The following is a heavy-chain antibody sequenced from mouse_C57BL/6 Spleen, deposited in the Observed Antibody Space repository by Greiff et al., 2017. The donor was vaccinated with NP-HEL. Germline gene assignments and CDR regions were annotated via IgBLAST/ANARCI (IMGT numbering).Heavy chain of an antibody. D-gene: IGHD2-5*01. CDR1: GYTFTSYW. V-gene: IGHV1-52*01. Sequence: QVQLQQPGAELVRPGSSVKLSCKASGYTFTSYWMHWVKQRPIQGLEWIGNIDPSDSETHYNQKFKDKATLTVDKSSSTAYMQLSSLTSEDSAVYYCAREGFSNYLFAYWGQGTLVTVSA. CDR2: IDPSDSET. J-gene: IGHJ3*01. CDR3: AREGFSNYLFAY.